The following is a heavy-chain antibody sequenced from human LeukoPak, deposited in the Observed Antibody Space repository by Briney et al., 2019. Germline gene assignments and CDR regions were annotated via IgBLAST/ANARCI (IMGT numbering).Heavy chain of an antibody. Sequence: ASVTVSRKCSGSTFTRCGITWVRQPPAQGLGGMGWISAYNGNTNDHPNLQGSVTMTTDTSTSTAYMELRNLRSDDTAVYYCARDPDFGSGYLTESDYWGQGTLVTVSS. V-gene: IGHV1-18*01. J-gene: IGHJ4*02. CDR2: ISAYNGNT. D-gene: IGHD3-3*01. CDR1: GSTFTRCG. CDR3: ARDPDFGSGYLTESDY.